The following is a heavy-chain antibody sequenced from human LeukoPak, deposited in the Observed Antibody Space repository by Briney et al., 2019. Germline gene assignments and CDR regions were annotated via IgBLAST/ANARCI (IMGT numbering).Heavy chain of an antibody. J-gene: IGHJ4*02. V-gene: IGHV1-46*01. D-gene: IGHD4-17*01. CDR1: GYTFTRYY. Sequence: ASVKVSCKASGYTFTRYYMYWVRQAPGQGLEWMGIINPSGGSTSYSQKFQGRVTMTSHTSTSTVYMELSSLRSEDTAVYYCARVHDYGDLRYLDYWGQGTLVTVSS. CDR2: INPSGGST. CDR3: ARVHDYGDLRYLDY.